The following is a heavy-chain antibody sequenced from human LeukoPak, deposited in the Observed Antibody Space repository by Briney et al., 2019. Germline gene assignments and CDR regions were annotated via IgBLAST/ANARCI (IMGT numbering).Heavy chain of an antibody. CDR1: GGSISSGGYS. CDR3: ARVSGWYWVDP. CDR2: INHSGST. J-gene: IGHJ5*02. V-gene: IGHV4-30-2*01. D-gene: IGHD6-19*01. Sequence: SQTLSLTCAVSGGSISSGGYSWSWIRQPPGKGLEWIGYINHSGSTYYNPSLKSRVTISVDRSKNQFSLKLSSVTAADTAVYYCARVSGWYWVDPWGQGTLVTVSS.